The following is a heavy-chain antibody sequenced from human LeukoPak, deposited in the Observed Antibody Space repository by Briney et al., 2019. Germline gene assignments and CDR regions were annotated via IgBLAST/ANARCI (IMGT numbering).Heavy chain of an antibody. CDR2: IKQDGSEK. J-gene: IGHJ5*02. V-gene: IGHV3-7*01. CDR1: GFTFSRYW. CDR3: ARDDCSSISCYHNWFDP. Sequence: GGSLRLSCAASGFTFSRYWMSWVRQAPGKGLEWVANIKQDGSEKYYVGSVKGRFTISRDNAKNSLYLQMNSLRAEDTAVYYCARDDCSSISCYHNWFDPWGQGTLVTVSS. D-gene: IGHD2-2*01.